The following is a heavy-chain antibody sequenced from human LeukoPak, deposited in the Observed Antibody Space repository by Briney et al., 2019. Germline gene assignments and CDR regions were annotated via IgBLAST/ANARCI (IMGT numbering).Heavy chain of an antibody. Sequence: GASVTVSRKASGDTFNSYIISWVRQAPGRGLEWMGRITPILGIANYAQKFRGRVTITADKSTSTAYMDLSSLRSEDTAVYYCARARYYYESSGYYDYFDYWGQGTLVTVSS. CDR1: GDTFNSYI. V-gene: IGHV1-69*02. CDR3: ARARYYYESSGYYDYFDY. CDR2: ITPILGIA. J-gene: IGHJ4*02. D-gene: IGHD3-22*01.